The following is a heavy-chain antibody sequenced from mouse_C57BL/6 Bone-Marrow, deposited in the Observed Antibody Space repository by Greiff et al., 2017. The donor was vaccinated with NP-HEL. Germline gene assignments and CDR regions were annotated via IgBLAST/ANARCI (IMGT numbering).Heavy chain of an antibody. CDR3: ARSGELRLRAMDY. V-gene: IGHV1-63*01. Sequence: QVQLQQSGAELVRPGTSVKMSCKASGYTFTNYWIGWAKQRPGHGLEWIGDIYPGGGYTNYHEKFKGKATLTADKSSSTAYMQFSSLTSEDSAIYYCARSGELRLRAMDYWGQGTSVTVSS. CDR2: IYPGGGYT. CDR1: GYTFTNYW. J-gene: IGHJ4*01. D-gene: IGHD3-2*02.